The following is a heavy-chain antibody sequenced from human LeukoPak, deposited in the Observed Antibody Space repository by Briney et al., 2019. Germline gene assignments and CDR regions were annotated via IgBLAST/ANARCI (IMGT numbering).Heavy chain of an antibody. J-gene: IGHJ4*02. V-gene: IGHV3-15*01. Sequence: GGSLRLSCAASGFTFNNAWMSWVRQAPGKGLEWVGRIKGKTDAGTTDHAAPVKGRSTISRDDSKNTLYLQMNSLKTEDTAVYYCTTDGDYGDGLRGDYWGQGTLVTVSS. CDR3: TTDGDYGDGLRGDY. CDR2: IKGKTDAGTT. D-gene: IGHD4-17*01. CDR1: GFTFNNAW.